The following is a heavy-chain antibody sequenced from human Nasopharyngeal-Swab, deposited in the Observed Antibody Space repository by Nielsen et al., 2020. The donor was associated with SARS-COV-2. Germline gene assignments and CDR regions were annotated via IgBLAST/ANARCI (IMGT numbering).Heavy chain of an antibody. V-gene: IGHV3-21*01. CDR2: ISSSSSYI. J-gene: IGHJ6*03. CDR3: ARLFRDYYDSSGYYYYYYYMDV. D-gene: IGHD3-22*01. CDR1: GFTFSSYS. Sequence: GESLKISCAASGFTFSSYSMNWVRQAPGKGLEWVSSISSSSSYIYYADSVKGRFTISRDNAKNSLHLQMNSLRAEDTAVYYCARLFRDYYDSSGYYYYYYYMDVWGKGTTVTVSS.